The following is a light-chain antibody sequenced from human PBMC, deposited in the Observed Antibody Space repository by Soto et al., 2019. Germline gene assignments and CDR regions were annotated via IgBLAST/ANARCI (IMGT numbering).Light chain of an antibody. CDR3: QQYGSSPRT. Sequence: EIVLTQSPGTLSLSPGERATLSCRASQSVSSNFLAWYQQKPGQAPRLLISGASNRATGIPDRFSGSGSGTHFTLTISRLEPDDFAVYYCQQYGSSPRTFGQGTKVEI. V-gene: IGKV3-20*01. CDR2: GAS. J-gene: IGKJ1*01. CDR1: QSVSSNF.